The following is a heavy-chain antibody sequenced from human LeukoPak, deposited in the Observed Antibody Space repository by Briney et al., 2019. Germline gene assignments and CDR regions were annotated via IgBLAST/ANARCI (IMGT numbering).Heavy chain of an antibody. CDR3: ARDHPTQLDYYYYYMDV. Sequence: ASVKVSCKASGYTFTSYGISWVRQAPGQGLEWMGWISAYNGSTNYAQKLQGRVTMTTDTSTSTAYMELRSLRSDDTAVYYCARDHPTQLDYYYYYMDVWGKGTTVTVSS. CDR1: GYTFTSYG. J-gene: IGHJ6*03. D-gene: IGHD5-24*01. V-gene: IGHV1-18*01. CDR2: ISAYNGST.